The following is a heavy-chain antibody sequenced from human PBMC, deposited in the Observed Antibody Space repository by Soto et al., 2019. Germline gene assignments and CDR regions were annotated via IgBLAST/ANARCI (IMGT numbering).Heavy chain of an antibody. V-gene: IGHV3-53*01. Sequence: GGSLRLSCVASGLSVSDNYMGWVRQAPGRGLEWVSVMYAGGDTHYADSVKGRFTISRDKSENTLYLQMNSLRDEDTGVYFCVSRIPSWVFDYWGLGTLVTVSS. CDR2: MYAGGDT. J-gene: IGHJ4*01. CDR3: VSRIPSWVFDY. D-gene: IGHD2-21*01. CDR1: GLSVSDNY.